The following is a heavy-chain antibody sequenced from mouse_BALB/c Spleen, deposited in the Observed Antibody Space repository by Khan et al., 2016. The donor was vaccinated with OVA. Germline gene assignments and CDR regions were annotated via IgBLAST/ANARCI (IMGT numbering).Heavy chain of an antibody. CDR3: ARGNYYGYYVDY. CDR1: GYSITSGYA. CDR2: IRYSGVT. D-gene: IGHD1-1*01. Sequence: VQLQQSGPGLVKPSQSLSLTCTVTGYSITSGYAWNWIRQFPGNKLEWMGYIRYSGVTSYTPSLKSRISITRDTSKNQFFLQLNSVTTEDTATYYCARGNYYGYYVDYWGQGTTLTVSS. J-gene: IGHJ2*01. V-gene: IGHV3-2*02.